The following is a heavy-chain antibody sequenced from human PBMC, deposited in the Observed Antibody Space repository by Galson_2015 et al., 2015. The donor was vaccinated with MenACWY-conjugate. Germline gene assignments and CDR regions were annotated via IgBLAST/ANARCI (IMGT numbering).Heavy chain of an antibody. CDR2: IGSSGTPI. CDR3: ARDYYDSHFDY. J-gene: IGHJ4*02. V-gene: IGHV3-48*03. D-gene: IGHD3-22*01. Sequence: SLRLCCAASGFDFSNYAMNWVRQAPGKGLEWVSYIGSSGTPIYYADSLKGRFTISRDNAKNSLYLQMNSLGAEDTAVYYCARDYYDSHFDYWGQGTLVTVSS. CDR1: GFDFSNYA.